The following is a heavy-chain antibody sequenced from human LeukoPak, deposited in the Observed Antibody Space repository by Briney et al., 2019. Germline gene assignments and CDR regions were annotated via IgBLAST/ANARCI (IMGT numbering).Heavy chain of an antibody. CDR3: AKLGAAAGKYGSAFDI. CDR1: GFTFSSYS. CDR2: ISSSSSYI. V-gene: IGHV3-21*01. D-gene: IGHD6-13*01. J-gene: IGHJ3*02. Sequence: GGSLRLSCAASGFTFSSYSMNWVRQAPGKGLEWVSSISSSSSYIYYADSVKGRFTISRDNAKNSLYLQMNSLRAEDTAGYYCAKLGAAAGKYGSAFDIWGQGTMVTVSS.